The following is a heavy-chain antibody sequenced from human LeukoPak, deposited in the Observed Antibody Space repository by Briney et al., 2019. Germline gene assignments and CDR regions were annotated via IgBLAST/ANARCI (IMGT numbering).Heavy chain of an antibody. D-gene: IGHD6-13*01. J-gene: IGHJ4*02. Sequence: GASVKVSCKVSGYTLTELSMHWVRQAPGKGLEWMGGFDPEDGETIYAQKFQGRVTMTEDTSTDTAYMELSGLRSEDTAVYYCATDSSLYSSSWTDLDYWGQGTLVTVSS. CDR2: FDPEDGET. CDR1: GYTLTELS. CDR3: ATDSSLYSSSWTDLDY. V-gene: IGHV1-24*01.